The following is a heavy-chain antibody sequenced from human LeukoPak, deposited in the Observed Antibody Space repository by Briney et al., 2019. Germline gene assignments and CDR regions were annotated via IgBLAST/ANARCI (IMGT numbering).Heavy chain of an antibody. CDR3: ARTYSYDSSGYSY. J-gene: IGHJ4*02. Sequence: ASVKVSCKASGYTFTGYYMPWVRQAPGQGLEWMGWINPNSGGTNYAQKFQGRVTMTRDTSISTAYMELSRLRSDDTAVYYCARTYSYDSSGYSYWGQGTLVTVSS. V-gene: IGHV1-2*02. D-gene: IGHD3-22*01. CDR1: GYTFTGYY. CDR2: INPNSGGT.